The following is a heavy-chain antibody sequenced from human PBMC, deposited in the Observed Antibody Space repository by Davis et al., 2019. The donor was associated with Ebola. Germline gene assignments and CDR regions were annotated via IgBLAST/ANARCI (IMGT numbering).Heavy chain of an antibody. Sequence: PSETLSLTCAVYGGSFSGYYWSWIRQPPGKGLEWIGEINHSGSTNYNPSLKSRVTISVDTSKNQFSLKLSSVTAADTAVYYCARVRGYCSGGSCLNWFDPWGQGTLVTVSS. V-gene: IGHV4-34*01. CDR2: INHSGST. D-gene: IGHD2-15*01. J-gene: IGHJ5*02. CDR3: ARVRGYCSGGSCLNWFDP. CDR1: GGSFSGYY.